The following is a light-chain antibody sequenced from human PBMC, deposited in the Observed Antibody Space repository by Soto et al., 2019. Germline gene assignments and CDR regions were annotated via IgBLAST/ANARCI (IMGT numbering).Light chain of an antibody. J-gene: IGKJ4*01. Sequence: DIVMTQSPDSLAVSPGERATINCKSSQSLSSSNKKNYLAWYQQKSGQPPKLLIYWASTRESGVPDRFSGSGSGTDFTLPISSLQAEQVAVYYCQQYFTPPTTFGVLTQVEI. CDR2: WAS. V-gene: IGKV4-1*01. CDR1: QSLSSSNKKNY. CDR3: QQYFTPPTT.